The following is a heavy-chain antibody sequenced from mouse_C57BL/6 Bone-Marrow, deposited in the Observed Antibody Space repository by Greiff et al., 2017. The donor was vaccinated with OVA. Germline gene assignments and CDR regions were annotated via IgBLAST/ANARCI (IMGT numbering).Heavy chain of an antibody. CDR3: ASWGGTNYHYPIDY. CDR2: IYPGSGNT. D-gene: IGHD1-1*01. Sequence: VQLQQSGPELVKPGASVKISCKASGYSFTSYYIHWVKQRPGQGLEWIGWIYPGSGNTKYNEKFKGKATLTADKSSSTACMQLSSLTSVDSAFYFCASWGGTNYHYPIDYWGQGTSVTVSS. J-gene: IGHJ4*01. V-gene: IGHV1-66*01. CDR1: GYSFTSYY.